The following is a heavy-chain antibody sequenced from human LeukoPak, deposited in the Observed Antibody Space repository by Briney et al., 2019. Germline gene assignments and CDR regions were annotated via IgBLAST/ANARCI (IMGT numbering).Heavy chain of an antibody. CDR3: ARGANVAY. V-gene: IGHV4-61*02. CDR1: GGSISSGSYY. D-gene: IGHD1-26*01. J-gene: IGHJ4*02. Sequence: SETLSLTCTVSGGSISSGSYYWSWIRQPAGKGLEWIGRIYTSGSTNYNPSLKSRVTMSVDTSKNQFSLKLSSVTAADTAVYYCARGANVAYWGQGTLVTVSS. CDR2: IYTSGST.